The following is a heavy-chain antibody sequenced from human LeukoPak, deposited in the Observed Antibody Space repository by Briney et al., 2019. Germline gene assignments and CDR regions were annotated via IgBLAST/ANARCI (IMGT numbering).Heavy chain of an antibody. D-gene: IGHD3-16*01. CDR1: GYTLTELS. J-gene: IGHJ4*02. CDR2: FDPEDGET. V-gene: IGHV1-24*01. Sequence: ASLKVSCKVSGYTLTELSIHWVRQAPGKGLEWMGGFDPEDGETIYSQKFQGRVTMTEDTSTDSAYMELGSLRSEDTAVYYCATENVGSSLLMVYWGQGTLVTVSS. CDR3: ATENVGSSLLMVY.